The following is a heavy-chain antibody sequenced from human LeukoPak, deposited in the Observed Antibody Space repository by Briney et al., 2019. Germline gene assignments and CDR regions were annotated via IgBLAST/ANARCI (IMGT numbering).Heavy chain of an antibody. V-gene: IGHV3-7*01. J-gene: IGHJ3*02. CDR3: ARFIASPGPDAFDI. Sequence: GGSLRLSCAASGFTFSSYWMSWVRQAPGKGLEWVANIKQDGSEKYYVDSVKGRFTISRDNAKNSLYLQMNSLRADETAVYFCARFIASPGPDAFDIWGQGTLVTVSS. CDR1: GFTFSSYW. D-gene: IGHD6-13*01. CDR2: IKQDGSEK.